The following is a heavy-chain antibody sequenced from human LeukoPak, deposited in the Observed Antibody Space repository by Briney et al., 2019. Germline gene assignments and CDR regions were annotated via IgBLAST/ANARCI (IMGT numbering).Heavy chain of an antibody. CDR2: INWSGGST. CDR1: GFIFDDYA. D-gene: IGHD3-10*01. CDR3: AKTLPTFYGSGSYYKNPIDY. Sequence: GGCLRLSCAASGFIFDDYAMIWVRQAPGKGLEWVSGINWSGGSTGYAESVKGRFTISRDNAKNSLYLQMHSLRAEDTAVYYCAKTLPTFYGSGSYYKNPIDYWGQGTLVTVSS. V-gene: IGHV3-20*04. J-gene: IGHJ4*02.